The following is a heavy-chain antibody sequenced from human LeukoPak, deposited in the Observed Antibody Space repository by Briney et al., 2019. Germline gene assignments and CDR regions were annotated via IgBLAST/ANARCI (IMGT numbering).Heavy chain of an antibody. Sequence: GGSLRLSCAASGFTFSSYSMNWVRQAPGKGLEWVSYISSSSSTIYYADSVKGRFTISRDNAKNSLYLQMNSLRDEDTAVYYCARDLLAISGEGYNEPRFDYWGKGTLVTVSS. V-gene: IGHV3-48*02. CDR2: ISSSSSTI. J-gene: IGHJ4*02. CDR3: ARDLLAISGEGYNEPRFDY. D-gene: IGHD5-24*01. CDR1: GFTFSSYS.